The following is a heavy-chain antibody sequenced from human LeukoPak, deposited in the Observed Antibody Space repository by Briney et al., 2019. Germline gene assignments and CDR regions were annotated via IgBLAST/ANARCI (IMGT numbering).Heavy chain of an antibody. Sequence: PSETLSLTCTVSGGSISSSSYYWGWIRQPPGKGLEWIGSIYYSGSTYYNPSLKSRVTMSVDTSKNQFSLKLSSVTAADTAVYYCARDRGAVAGTLWYNWFDPWGQGTLVTVSS. V-gene: IGHV4-39*07. J-gene: IGHJ5*02. CDR3: ARDRGAVAGTLWYNWFDP. CDR1: GGSISSSSYY. D-gene: IGHD6-19*01. CDR2: IYYSGST.